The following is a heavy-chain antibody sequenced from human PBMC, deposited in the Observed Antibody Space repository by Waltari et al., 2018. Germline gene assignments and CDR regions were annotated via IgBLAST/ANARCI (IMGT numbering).Heavy chain of an antibody. Sequence: QVQLVQSGAEVKKPGASVKVSCKASGYTFTSYYMPWVRQAPGKGLEWMGGFDPEDGETIYAQKFQGRVTMTEDTSTDTAYMELSSLRSEDTAVYYCATGFGERKNWGQGTLVTVSS. D-gene: IGHD3-10*01. CDR1: GYTFTSYY. CDR2: FDPEDGET. J-gene: IGHJ4*02. V-gene: IGHV1-24*01. CDR3: ATGFGERKN.